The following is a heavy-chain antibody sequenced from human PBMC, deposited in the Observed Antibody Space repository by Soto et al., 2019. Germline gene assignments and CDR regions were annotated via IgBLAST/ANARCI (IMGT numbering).Heavy chain of an antibody. CDR1: GSTISSYG. CDR2: KWSDRSNT. V-gene: IGHV3-33*01. CDR3: ARALTTWEPDYYYGMDV. D-gene: IGHD1-1*01. J-gene: IGHJ6*02. Sequence: GGPLRLSCAASGSTISSYGIHWVRQASGKGQEWVAFKWSDRSNTYYADSEKARITISRDNSKNTLYLQMNSLRAEDTAVYYCARALTTWEPDYYYGMDVWGQGTTVTVSS.